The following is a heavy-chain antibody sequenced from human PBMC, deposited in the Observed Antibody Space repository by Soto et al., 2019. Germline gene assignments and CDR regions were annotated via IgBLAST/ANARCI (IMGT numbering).Heavy chain of an antibody. CDR1: GFTFSSYG. J-gene: IGHJ3*02. CDR2: IWYDGSNK. V-gene: IGHV3-33*01. CDR3: ARGGWLHRQHAFDI. D-gene: IGHD5-12*01. Sequence: QVQLVESGGGVVQPGRSLRLSCAASGFTFSSYGMHWVRQAPGKGLEWVAVIWYDGSNKYYADSVKGRFTISRDNSKNTLYLQMNSLRAEDTAVYYCARGGWLHRQHAFDIWGQGTMVTVSS.